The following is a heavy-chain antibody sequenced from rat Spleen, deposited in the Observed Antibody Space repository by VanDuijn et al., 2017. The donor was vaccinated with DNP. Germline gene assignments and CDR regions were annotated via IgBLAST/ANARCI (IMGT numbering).Heavy chain of an antibody. Sequence: EVQLVESGGGLVQPGRSLKLSCAASGFTFSNSGMHWIRQAPGKGLEWVASITNSGGATYYLDSVKGRFTISRDDAQDTLYLQMNSLRSEDTATYYCARWPGYNPPYAMDAWGQGTSVTVSS. D-gene: IGHD1-4*01. CDR1: GFTFSNSG. CDR2: ITNSGGAT. CDR3: ARWPGYNPPYAMDA. J-gene: IGHJ4*01. V-gene: IGHV5-19*01.